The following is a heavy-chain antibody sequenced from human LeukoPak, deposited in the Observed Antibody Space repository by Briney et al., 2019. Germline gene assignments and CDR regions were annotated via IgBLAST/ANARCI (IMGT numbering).Heavy chain of an antibody. V-gene: IGHV1-69*05. D-gene: IGHD5-12*01. CDR2: IIPIFGTA. J-gene: IGHJ3*02. CDR1: GGTFSSYA. CDR3: ARDYVDIVATIGDAFDI. Sequence: SVKVSCKASGGTFSSYAISWVRQAPGQGLEWVGGIIPIFGTANYAQKFQGRVTITTDESTSTAYMELSSLRSEDTAVYYCARDYVDIVATIGDAFDIWGQGTMVTVSS.